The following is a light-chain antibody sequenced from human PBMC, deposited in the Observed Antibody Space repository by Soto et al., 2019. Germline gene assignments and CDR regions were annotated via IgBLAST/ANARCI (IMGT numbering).Light chain of an antibody. CDR3: QQYGGSPIT. V-gene: IGKV3-20*01. CDR2: GAS. Sequence: EIVLTQSPGTLSLSPGERATLSCRASQSVSSNLAWYQQKPGQAPRLLIYGASSRATGIPDRFSGSGSGTDFTLTISRLEPEDFAVYYCQQYGGSPITFGLGTRLEIK. J-gene: IGKJ5*01. CDR1: QSVSSN.